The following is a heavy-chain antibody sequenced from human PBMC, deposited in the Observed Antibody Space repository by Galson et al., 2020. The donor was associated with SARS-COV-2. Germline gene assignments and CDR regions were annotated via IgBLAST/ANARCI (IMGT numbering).Heavy chain of an antibody. CDR1: GFTFSTYA. CDR2: ISGSGGST. V-gene: IGHV3-23*01. Sequence: GGSLRLSCAASGFTFSTYAMNWVRQVPGTGLEWVSGISGSGGSTYYTDSVKGRFTISRDNSKNTLYLQMNSLRTDDTALYYCAKKEPGGGVNAFDIWGRGTMVTVSS. J-gene: IGHJ3*02. CDR3: AKKEPGGGVNAFDI. D-gene: IGHD3-3*01.